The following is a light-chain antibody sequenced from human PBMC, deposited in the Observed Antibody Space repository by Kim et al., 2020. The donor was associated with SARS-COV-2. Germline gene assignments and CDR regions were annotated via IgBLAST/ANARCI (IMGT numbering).Light chain of an antibody. V-gene: IGLV2-14*03. CDR1: SSDVGGYNY. Sequence: PGQSITVSGTGTSSDVGGYNYVSWYQQHPGKAPKLMIYDVSNRPSGVSNRFSGSKSGNTASLTISGLQAEDEADYYCSSYTSSSILFGGGTQLTVL. J-gene: IGLJ3*02. CDR3: SSYTSSSIL. CDR2: DVS.